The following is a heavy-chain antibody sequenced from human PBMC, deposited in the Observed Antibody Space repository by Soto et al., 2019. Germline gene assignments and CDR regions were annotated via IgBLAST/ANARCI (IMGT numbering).Heavy chain of an antibody. CDR2: INHSGST. CDR3: ARGVVMAAAAHGNWFDP. CDR1: GVSFSWYF. D-gene: IGHD6-13*01. Sequence: PSETLSLTCAFDGVSFSWYFLILLRPPPGKGPEWIGEINHSGSTNYNPSLKSRVTISVDTSKNQFSLKLSSVTAADTAVYNCARGVVMAAAAHGNWFDPWGQGTRVTVSS. V-gene: IGHV4-34*01. J-gene: IGHJ5*02.